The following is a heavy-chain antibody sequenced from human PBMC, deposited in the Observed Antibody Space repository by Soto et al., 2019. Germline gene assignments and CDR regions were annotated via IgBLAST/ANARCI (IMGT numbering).Heavy chain of an antibody. CDR1: GYRFTSYW. D-gene: IGHD3-16*02. CDR2: IDPSDSYT. Sequence: ESLKISCKGSGYRFTSYWISWVRQMPGKGLEWMGRIDPSDSYTNYSPSFQGHVTISADKSISTAYLQWSSLKASDTAMYYCARHASEMRYDYVWGTYRPSLLLFGMDVWGQGTTGTV. CDR3: ARHASEMRYDYVWGTYRPSLLLFGMDV. J-gene: IGHJ6*02. V-gene: IGHV5-10-1*01.